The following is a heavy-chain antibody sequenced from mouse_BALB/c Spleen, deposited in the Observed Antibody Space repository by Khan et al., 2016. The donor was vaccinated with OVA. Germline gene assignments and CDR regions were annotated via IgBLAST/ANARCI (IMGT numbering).Heavy chain of an antibody. CDR3: ARWPRGY. V-gene: IGHV14-3*02. CDR2: IDPANGNT. CDR1: GFNIKDNY. Sequence: VQLQQSGAELVKPGASVKLSCTASGFNIKDNYMHWVKQRPEQGLEWIGRIDPANGNTEYDPKFQGKATIKADNSSNTAYLQLSSLTSEDTAVYYCARWPRGYWGQGTTLTVSS. J-gene: IGHJ2*01.